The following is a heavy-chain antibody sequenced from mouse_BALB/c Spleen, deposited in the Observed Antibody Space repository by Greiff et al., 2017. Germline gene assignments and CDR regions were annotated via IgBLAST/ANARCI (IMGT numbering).Heavy chain of an antibody. CDR2: IYPGNVNT. V-gene: IGHV1S56*01. D-gene: IGHD2-1*01. J-gene: IGHJ3*01. CDR3: ARGYGNYGEFAY. Sequence: QVQLQQSGPELVKPGASVRISCKASGYTFTSYYIHWVKQRPGQGLEWIGWIYPGNVNTKYNEKFKGKATLTADKSSSTAYMQLSSLTSEDSAVYFCARGYGNYGEFAYWGQGTLVTVSA. CDR1: GYTFTSYY.